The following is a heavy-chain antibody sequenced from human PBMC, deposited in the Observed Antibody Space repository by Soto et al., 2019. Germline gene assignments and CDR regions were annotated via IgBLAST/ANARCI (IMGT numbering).Heavy chain of an antibody. Sequence: SETLSLTCTVSGDSIGSGNKYWSWIRQAPGKGLEWIGYIFSSGTTYYNPSLKSRLTMSLDTSQNQFSLKLSSVTAADTAVYYCARDVESKNTGTIGYFDYWGQGTLLNVAS. D-gene: IGHD1-7*01. J-gene: IGHJ4*02. CDR2: IFSSGTT. CDR3: ARDVESKNTGTIGYFDY. CDR1: GDSIGSGNKY. V-gene: IGHV4-30-4*02.